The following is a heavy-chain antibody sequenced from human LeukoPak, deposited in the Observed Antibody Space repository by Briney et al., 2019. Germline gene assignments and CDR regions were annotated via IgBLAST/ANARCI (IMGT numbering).Heavy chain of an antibody. CDR2: ISYDGSNK. D-gene: IGHD6-13*01. CDR3: ARASSSSWYFDY. CDR1: GFTFSSYS. J-gene: IGHJ4*02. Sequence: GGSLRLSCAASGFTFSSYSMNWVRQAPGKGLEWVAVISYDGSNKYYADSVKGRFTISRDNSKNTLYLQMNSLRAEDTAVYYCARASSSSWYFDYWGQGTLVTVSS. V-gene: IGHV3-30*03.